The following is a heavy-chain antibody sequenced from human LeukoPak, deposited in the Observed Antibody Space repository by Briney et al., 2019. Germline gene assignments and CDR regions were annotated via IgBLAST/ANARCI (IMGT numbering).Heavy chain of an antibody. J-gene: IGHJ4*02. D-gene: IGHD6-19*01. CDR2: ISGSGGST. CDR1: GFTFSSYA. V-gene: IGHV3-23*01. Sequence: GGSLRLSCAASGFTFSSYAMSWVRQAPGKGLEWVSAISGSGGSTYYADSVKGRFAISRDNSKNTLYLQMNSLRAEDTAVYYCAKAGSSGWYVSLADYWGQGTLVTVSS. CDR3: AKAGSSGWYVSLADY.